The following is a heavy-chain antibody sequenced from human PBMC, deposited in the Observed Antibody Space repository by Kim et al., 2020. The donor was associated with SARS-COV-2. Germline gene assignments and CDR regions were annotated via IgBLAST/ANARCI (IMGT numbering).Heavy chain of an antibody. V-gene: IGHV4-34*01. J-gene: IGHJ3*02. CDR3: ARDTAMVKDAFDI. Sequence: NPSLQGRVTISVDPSKNQFSLQLSSVTAADTAVYYCARDTAMVKDAFDIWGQGTMVTVSS. D-gene: IGHD5-18*01.